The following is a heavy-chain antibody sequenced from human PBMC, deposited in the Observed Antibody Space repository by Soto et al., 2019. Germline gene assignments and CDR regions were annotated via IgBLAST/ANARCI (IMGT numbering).Heavy chain of an antibody. D-gene: IGHD3-10*01. J-gene: IGHJ4*02. Sequence: QVQLVQSGAEVKKPGSSVKVSCKASGDTFNFYTINWVRQAPGLGLEWMGRFNPILSFSNSALKFQGRVTLTADKSTSTAYMVLSSLRSEDTAIYYCATSFGSGSRAFVCWGQGALVTVSS. CDR3: ATSFGSGSRAFVC. CDR1: GDTFNFYT. V-gene: IGHV1-69*02. CDR2: FNPILSFS.